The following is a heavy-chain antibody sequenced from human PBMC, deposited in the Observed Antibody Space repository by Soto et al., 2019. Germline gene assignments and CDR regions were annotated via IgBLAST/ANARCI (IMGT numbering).Heavy chain of an antibody. Sequence: PGESLKISCKGSGYSFTSYWIGWVRQMPGKGLEWMGIIYPGDSNTRYSPSFQGQVTISADKSISTAYLQWSSLKASDTAMYYCARHYDILTGYTDYYYGMDVWGQGTTVTVSS. J-gene: IGHJ6*02. CDR3: ARHYDILTGYTDYYYGMDV. V-gene: IGHV5-51*01. CDR1: GYSFTSYW. D-gene: IGHD3-9*01. CDR2: IYPGDSNT.